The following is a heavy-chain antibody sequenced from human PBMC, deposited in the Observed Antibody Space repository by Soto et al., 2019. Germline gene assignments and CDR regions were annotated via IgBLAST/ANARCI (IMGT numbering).Heavy chain of an antibody. J-gene: IGHJ4*02. D-gene: IGHD2-21*02. Sequence: SETLSLTCIVSGVSVRSYTWSWVRQPANKGPEWIGRVFSSVSATYNPSLKSRVSITMDTPENRISLKLDSVTAADAGVYYCARDGMTTGDTWGPGTAVTVYS. CDR1: GVSVRSYT. V-gene: IGHV4-4*07. CDR2: VFSSVSA. CDR3: ARDGMTTGDT.